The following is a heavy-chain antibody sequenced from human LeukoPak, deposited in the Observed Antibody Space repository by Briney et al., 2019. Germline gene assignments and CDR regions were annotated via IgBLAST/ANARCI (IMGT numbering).Heavy chain of an antibody. CDR1: GFIVSSNY. J-gene: IGHJ4*02. Sequence: PGGSLRLSCAASGFIVSSNYMSWVRQAPGKGLEWVSVLYSGGGTYCADSVKGRFTISRDNSKNTLYLQMNSLRAEDTAIYYCATLYGSSRGAFDYWGQGTLVTVSS. V-gene: IGHV3-53*01. D-gene: IGHD3-10*01. CDR3: ATLYGSSRGAFDY. CDR2: LYSGGGT.